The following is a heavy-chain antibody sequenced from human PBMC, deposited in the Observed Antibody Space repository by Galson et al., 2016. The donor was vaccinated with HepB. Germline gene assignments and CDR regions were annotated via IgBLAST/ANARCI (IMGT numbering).Heavy chain of an antibody. CDR2: IYSGGGT. CDR1: FTVSNNY. J-gene: IGHJ4*02. D-gene: IGHD4-23*01. Sequence: FTVSNNYMSWVRQAPGKGLEWVSLIYSGGGTSYADSVKGRFTISRDNSKNTVYLQMNSLRAEDTAVYYCAPGNSVVRGYWGQGTLVTVSS. V-gene: IGHV3-53*01. CDR3: APGNSVVRGY.